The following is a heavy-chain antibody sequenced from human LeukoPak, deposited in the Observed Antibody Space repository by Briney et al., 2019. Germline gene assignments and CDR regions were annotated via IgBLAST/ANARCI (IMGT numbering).Heavy chain of an antibody. V-gene: IGHV1-2*04. CDR2: INPNSGGT. Sequence: GASVKVSCKASGYTFTGYYMHWVRQAPGQGLEWMGWINPNSGGTNYAQKFQGWVTMTRDTSISTAYMELSSLRSEDTAVYYCARGGELLSYFDYWGQGTLVTVSS. CDR1: GYTFTGYY. CDR3: ARGGELLSYFDY. D-gene: IGHD1-26*01. J-gene: IGHJ4*02.